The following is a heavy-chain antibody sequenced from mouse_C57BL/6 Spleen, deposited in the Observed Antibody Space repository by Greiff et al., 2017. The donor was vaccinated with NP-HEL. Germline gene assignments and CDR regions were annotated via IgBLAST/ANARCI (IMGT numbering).Heavy chain of an antibody. D-gene: IGHD2-3*01. V-gene: IGHV1-81*01. J-gene: IGHJ4*01. CDR1: GYTFTSYG. Sequence: LVESGAELARPGASVKLSCKASGYTFTSYGISWVKQRTGQGLEWIGEIYPRSGNTYYNEKFKGKATLTADKSSSTAYMELRSLTSEDSAVYFCARGEDGYFYAMDYWGQGTSVTVSS. CDR2: IYPRSGNT. CDR3: ARGEDGYFYAMDY.